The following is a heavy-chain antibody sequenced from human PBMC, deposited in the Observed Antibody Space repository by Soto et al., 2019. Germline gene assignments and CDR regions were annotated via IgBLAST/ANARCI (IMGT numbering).Heavy chain of an antibody. CDR3: ANSQLRFLEWLSMTTYGMDV. D-gene: IGHD3-3*01. J-gene: IGHJ6*02. CDR2: ISGSGGST. Sequence: GGSLRLSCAASGFTFSSYAMSWVRQAPGKGLEWVSAISGSGGSTYYADSVKGRFTISRDNSKSTLYLQMNSLRAEDAAVYYCANSQLRFLEWLSMTTYGMDVWGQGTTVTVSS. CDR1: GFTFSSYA. V-gene: IGHV3-23*01.